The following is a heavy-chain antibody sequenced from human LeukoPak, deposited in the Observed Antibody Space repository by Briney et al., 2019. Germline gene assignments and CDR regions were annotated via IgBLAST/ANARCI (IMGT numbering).Heavy chain of an antibody. V-gene: IGHV1-46*01. CDR3: ARVGYYGSGTPPAGGAFDI. J-gene: IGHJ3*02. D-gene: IGHD3-10*01. Sequence: GASVKVSCKASGYTFTYYYMHWVRQAPGQGLEWMGIINPSSGSTSYAQKFQGRVTMTRDTSISTAYMELSRLRSDDTAVYYCARVGYYGSGTPPAGGAFDIWGQGTMVTVSS. CDR2: INPSSGST. CDR1: GYTFTYYY.